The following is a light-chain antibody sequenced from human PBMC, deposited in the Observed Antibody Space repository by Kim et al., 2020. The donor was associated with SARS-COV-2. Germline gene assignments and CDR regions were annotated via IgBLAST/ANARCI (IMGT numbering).Light chain of an antibody. CDR2: DNN. CDR1: SSNIGNNY. J-gene: IGLJ3*02. V-gene: IGLV1-51*01. CDR3: GTWDTSLSAGV. Sequence: QSVLTQPPSVSAAPGQRVTISCSGSSSNIGNNYVTWYQQLPGTAPQLLIYDNNKRPSGIPDRFSGSKSGASATLAITGLQTADEADYYCGTWDTSLSAGVFGGGTKLTVL.